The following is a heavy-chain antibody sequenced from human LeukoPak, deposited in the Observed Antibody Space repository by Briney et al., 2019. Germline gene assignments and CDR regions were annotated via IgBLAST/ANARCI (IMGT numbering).Heavy chain of an antibody. V-gene: IGHV3-30-3*01. D-gene: IGHD3-3*01. J-gene: IGHJ4*02. CDR3: AKDLGLWSGYYTFDH. CDR2: ISYDGSNK. Sequence: PGGSLRLSCAASGFTFRSYAMHWVRQAPGKGLEWVAVISYDGSNKYYADSVKGRFTISRDNSKNTLYLQMNSLRAEDTAVYYCAKDLGLWSGYYTFDHWGQGTLVTVSS. CDR1: GFTFRSYA.